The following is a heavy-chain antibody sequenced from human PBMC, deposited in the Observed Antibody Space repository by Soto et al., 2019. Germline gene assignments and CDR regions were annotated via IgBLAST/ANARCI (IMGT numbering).Heavy chain of an antibody. Sequence: XETLTLTCAVYGGSFSGYYWSWIRQPPGKGLEWIGEINHSGSTNYNPSLKSRVTISVDTSKNQFSLKLSSVTAADTAVYYCARGIGSSPFDPWGQGTLVTVSS. D-gene: IGHD2-15*01. J-gene: IGHJ5*02. CDR1: GGSFSGYY. CDR3: ARGIGSSPFDP. V-gene: IGHV4-34*01. CDR2: INHSGST.